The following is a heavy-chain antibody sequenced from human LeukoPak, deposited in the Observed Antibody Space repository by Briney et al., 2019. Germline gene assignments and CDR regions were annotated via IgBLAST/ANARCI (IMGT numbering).Heavy chain of an antibody. CDR3: ANRGSVVTAMSGHWFDP. Sequence: PSETLSLTCVVYGGSFSGYYWSWIRQPPGKGLEWIGEINHSGSTYYNPSLKSRVTISVDTSKNQFSLKLSSVTAADTAVYYCANRGSVVTAMSGHWFDPWGQGTLVTVSS. CDR2: INHSGST. V-gene: IGHV4-34*01. J-gene: IGHJ5*02. CDR1: GGSFSGYY. D-gene: IGHD2-21*02.